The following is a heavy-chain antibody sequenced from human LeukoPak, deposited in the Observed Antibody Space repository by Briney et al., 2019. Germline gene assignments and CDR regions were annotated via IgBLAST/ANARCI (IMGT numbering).Heavy chain of an antibody. V-gene: IGHV4-39*07. D-gene: IGHD2-15*01. Sequence: SETLSLTCTVSGGSISSSSYYWGWIRQPPGKGLEWIGSISYSGSTHYNPSLKSRVTISVDTSKNQFSLKLRSVTAADTAVYYCAREYCSGGACGRFDPWGQGTLVTVSS. CDR1: GGSISSSSYY. CDR2: ISYSGST. CDR3: AREYCSGGACGRFDP. J-gene: IGHJ5*02.